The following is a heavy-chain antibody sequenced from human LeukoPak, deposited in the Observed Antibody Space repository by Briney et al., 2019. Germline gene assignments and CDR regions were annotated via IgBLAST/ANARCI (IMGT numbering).Heavy chain of an antibody. Sequence: ASVKVSCKASGYTFTGYYMHWVRQAPGQGLEWMGRINPNSGGTNYAQKFQGRVTMTRDTSISTAYMELSRLRSDDTAVYYCGSSRTDRYSGYGSPGDLDYWGQGTLVTVSS. CDR1: GYTFTGYY. CDR3: GSSRTDRYSGYGSPGDLDY. CDR2: INPNSGGT. D-gene: IGHD5-12*01. J-gene: IGHJ4*02. V-gene: IGHV1-2*06.